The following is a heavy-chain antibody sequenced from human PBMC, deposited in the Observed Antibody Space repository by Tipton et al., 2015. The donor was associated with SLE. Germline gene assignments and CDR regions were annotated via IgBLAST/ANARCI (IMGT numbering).Heavy chain of an antibody. V-gene: IGHV3-48*03. CDR1: GLAFSNYA. D-gene: IGHD6-6*01. Sequence: SLRLSCAASGLAFSNYAMNWVRQAPGKGLEWISYITIGGSTIYYTDSAKGRFTISRDNAKNSLYLQMNSLTAEDTAIYYCARAARGSSASGFDIWGQGTMVTVSS. CDR3: ARAARGSSASGFDI. CDR2: ITIGGSTI. J-gene: IGHJ3*02.